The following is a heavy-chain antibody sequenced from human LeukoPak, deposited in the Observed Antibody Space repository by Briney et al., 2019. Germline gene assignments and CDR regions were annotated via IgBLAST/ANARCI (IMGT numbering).Heavy chain of an antibody. J-gene: IGHJ6*02. V-gene: IGHV3-23*01. Sequence: GSLRLSCATSGFTFGSYAMNWVRQAPGKGLECVSFISTSGDFTYYAASVKGRFTVSRDNSKNTLYLQMNSLRADDTAVYYCAGCSGGSCYSRGKYGVDVWGQGTTVIVSS. CDR2: ISTSGDFT. D-gene: IGHD2-15*01. CDR1: GFTFGSYA. CDR3: AGCSGGSCYSRGKYGVDV.